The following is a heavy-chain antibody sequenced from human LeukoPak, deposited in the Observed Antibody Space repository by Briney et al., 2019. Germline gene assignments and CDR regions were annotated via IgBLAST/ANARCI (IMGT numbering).Heavy chain of an antibody. CDR1: GFTFSSYS. CDR2: ISSSSSYI. D-gene: IGHD6-19*01. Sequence: GGSLRLSCAAAGFTFSSYSMNWVRQAPGKGLEWVSSISSSSSYIYYADSVKGRFTISRDDAKNSLYLQMNSLRAEDTAVYYCARDFSVAGYNWFDPWGQGTLVTVSS. CDR3: ARDFSVAGYNWFDP. V-gene: IGHV3-21*01. J-gene: IGHJ5*02.